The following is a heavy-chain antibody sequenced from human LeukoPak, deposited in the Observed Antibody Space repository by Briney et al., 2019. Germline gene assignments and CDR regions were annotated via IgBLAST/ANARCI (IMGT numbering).Heavy chain of an antibody. Sequence: GGSLRLSCAASGFTFSSYWMSWVRQAPGKGLEWVANIKQDGNEKYYVDSVKGRFTISRDNAKNSLYLQMDSLRAGDTAVYYCARDKVVGATYFDNWGQGTLVTVSS. CDR1: GFTFSSYW. CDR3: ARDKVVGATYFDN. V-gene: IGHV3-7*01. CDR2: IKQDGNEK. D-gene: IGHD1-26*01. J-gene: IGHJ4*02.